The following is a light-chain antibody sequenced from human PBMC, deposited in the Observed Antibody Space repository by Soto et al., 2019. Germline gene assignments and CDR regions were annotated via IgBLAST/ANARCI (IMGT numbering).Light chain of an antibody. Sequence: QSFLTQPPSASGSPGQSVTISCTGTSSNVGGNYVSWYQQHLGKAPKLIIYEVSQRPSGVPDRFSGSKSGNTASLTVSGLQTEDEADYYCSAYAGSNNFVFGSGTKVTVL. CDR3: SAYAGSNNFV. J-gene: IGLJ1*01. CDR1: SSNVGGNY. V-gene: IGLV2-8*01. CDR2: EVS.